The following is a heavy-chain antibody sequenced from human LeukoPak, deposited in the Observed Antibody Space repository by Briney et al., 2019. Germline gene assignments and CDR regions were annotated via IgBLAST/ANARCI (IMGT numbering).Heavy chain of an antibody. CDR3: ARAGRDYDFWSGLGY. Sequence: PGGSLRLSCAASGFTLSDHYMDWVRQAPGKGLEWVGRSRNKVNSYTTEYAASVKGRFTISRDDSKNLLYLQMNSLKTEDTAVYYCARAGRDYDFWSGLGYWGQGTLVTVSS. D-gene: IGHD3-3*01. V-gene: IGHV3-72*01. CDR1: GFTLSDHY. CDR2: SRNKVNSYTT. J-gene: IGHJ4*02.